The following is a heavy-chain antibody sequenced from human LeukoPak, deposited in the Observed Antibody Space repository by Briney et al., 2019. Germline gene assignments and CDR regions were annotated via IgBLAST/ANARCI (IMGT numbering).Heavy chain of an antibody. D-gene: IGHD3-3*01. CDR3: ARERGGTLWSGYLIDY. J-gene: IGHJ4*02. V-gene: IGHV4-59*06. CDR1: GGSISSYY. CDR2: IYYSGST. Sequence: SETLSLTCTVSGGSISSYYWSWIRQPAGKGLEWIGYIYYSGSTYYNPSLKSRVTISVDTSKNQFSLKLSSVTAADTAVYYCARERGGTLWSGYLIDYWGQGTLVTVSS.